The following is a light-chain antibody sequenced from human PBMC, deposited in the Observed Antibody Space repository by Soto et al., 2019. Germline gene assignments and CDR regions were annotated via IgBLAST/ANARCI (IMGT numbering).Light chain of an antibody. V-gene: IGKV1-17*01. Sequence: DIQMTQSPSSLSASVGDRVTITCRASQGSRTDLGWYQQKPGKAPKRLIYAASSLQSGVPSRFRGSGFGTEFTLTLSSLQPEDFATYYCLQHNTYPLTFGGGTKVEI. CDR2: AAS. CDR1: QGSRTD. J-gene: IGKJ4*01. CDR3: LQHNTYPLT.